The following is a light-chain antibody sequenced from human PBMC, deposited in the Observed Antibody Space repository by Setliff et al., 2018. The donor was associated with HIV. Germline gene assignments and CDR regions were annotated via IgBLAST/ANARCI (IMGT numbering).Light chain of an antibody. J-gene: IGLJ1*01. V-gene: IGLV2-23*02. CDR3: CSYASTGSFV. Sequence: QCALTQPASVSGSPGQSITISCAGTSSDVGSYNFVSWYQQHPGKAPKLIIYEVSKWPSGVSNHFSGSKSGNTASLTISGLQTEDEAEYYCCSYASTGSFVFGTGTKV. CDR2: EVS. CDR1: SSDVGSYNF.